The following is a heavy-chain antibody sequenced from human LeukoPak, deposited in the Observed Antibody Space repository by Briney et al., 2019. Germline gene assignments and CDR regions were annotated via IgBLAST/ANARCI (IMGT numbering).Heavy chain of an antibody. Sequence: PGGSLRLSCAASGFTFSSYSMNWVRQAPGKGLEWVSSISSSSSYIYYADSVKGRFTISRDNSKNTLYLQMNSLRAEDTAVYYCARGALGYSGYDQTFDYWAQGTLVTVSS. CDR3: ARGALGYSGYDQTFDY. D-gene: IGHD5-12*01. J-gene: IGHJ4*02. V-gene: IGHV3-21*01. CDR2: ISSSSSYI. CDR1: GFTFSSYS.